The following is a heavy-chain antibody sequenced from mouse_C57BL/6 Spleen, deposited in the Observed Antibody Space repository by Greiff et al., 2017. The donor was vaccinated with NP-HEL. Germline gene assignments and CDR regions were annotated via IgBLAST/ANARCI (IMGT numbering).Heavy chain of an antibody. J-gene: IGHJ1*03. CDR2: INPNNGGT. D-gene: IGHD2-3*01. V-gene: IGHV1-26*01. CDR1: GYTFTDYY. Sequence: VQLQQSGPELVKPGASVKISCKASGYTFTDYYMNWVKQSHGKSLEWIGDINPNNGGTSYNQKFKGKATLTVDKSSSTAYMELRSVTSEDSAVYYCAREGYYSYWYFDVWGTGTTVTVSS. CDR3: AREGYYSYWYFDV.